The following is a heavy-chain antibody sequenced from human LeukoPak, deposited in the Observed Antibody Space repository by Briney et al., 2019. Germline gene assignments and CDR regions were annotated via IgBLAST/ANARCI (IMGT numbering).Heavy chain of an antibody. Sequence: ASVKVSCEASGYTFTSYGISWVRQAPGQGLEWMGWISAYNGNTNYAQKLQVRVTMTTDTSTSTAYMELRSLRSGDTAVYYCGRDAILGSGSIDYCGQGVLVTVSS. CDR1: GYTFTSYG. CDR3: GRDAILGSGSIDY. J-gene: IGHJ4*02. CDR2: ISAYNGNT. V-gene: IGHV1-18*01. D-gene: IGHD3-10*01.